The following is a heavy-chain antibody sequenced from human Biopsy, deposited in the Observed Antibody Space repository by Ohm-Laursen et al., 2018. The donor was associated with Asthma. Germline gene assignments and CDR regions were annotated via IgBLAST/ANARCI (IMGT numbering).Heavy chain of an antibody. CDR3: ARLADCSGGACYSYGWFDP. CDR1: GGSIRSHD. V-gene: IGHV4-59*11. Sequence: SQTLSLTCTVSGGSIRSHDWTWIRLPPRKGLEYIGDVSHTGSTNYNPSLKSRVTMSLDTSKSQFSLRLTSVTPADTAVYYCARLADCSGGACYSYGWFDPWGQGTRVTVSS. CDR2: VSHTGST. D-gene: IGHD2-15*01. J-gene: IGHJ5*02.